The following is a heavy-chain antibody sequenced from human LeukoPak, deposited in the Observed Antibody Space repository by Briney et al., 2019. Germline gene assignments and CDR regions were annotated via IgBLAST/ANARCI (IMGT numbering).Heavy chain of an antibody. CDR3: ARGVDTAMVSEFDY. CDR2: INHSGST. D-gene: IGHD5-18*01. Sequence: SETLSLTCAVYGGSFSGYYWSWIRQPPGKGLEGSGEINHSGSTNYNPSLTSRVTISVDTSKNQFSLKLSSVTAADTAVYYCARGVDTAMVSEFDYWGQGTLVTVPS. V-gene: IGHV4-34*01. CDR1: GGSFSGYY. J-gene: IGHJ4*02.